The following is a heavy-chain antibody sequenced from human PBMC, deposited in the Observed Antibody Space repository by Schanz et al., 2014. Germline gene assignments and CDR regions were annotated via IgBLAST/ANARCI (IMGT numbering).Heavy chain of an antibody. J-gene: IGHJ4*02. V-gene: IGHV3-9*01. Sequence: EVQLVESGGGLVQPGRSLRLSCAASGFTFDDYAMHWVRQAPGKGLEWVSGINWNSGNLGYADSVKGRFTISRDNAKKPLYLQMNSLRADDTALYYCAKDSTKFTLSVVDYWGQGTLVTVSS. CDR2: INWNSGNL. CDR3: AKDSTKFTLSVVDY. D-gene: IGHD2-15*01. CDR1: GFTFDDYA.